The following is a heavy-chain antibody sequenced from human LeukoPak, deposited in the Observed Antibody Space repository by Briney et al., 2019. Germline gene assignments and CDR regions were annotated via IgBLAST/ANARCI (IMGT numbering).Heavy chain of an antibody. V-gene: IGHV3-74*01. Sequence: GGSLRLSCAASGFTFSTYWMHWVRQAPGKGLLWVSRISNDGMTTIYADSVKGRFTVSRDNAENTLYLQMNSLRAEDTAVYYCARDDVRPVDAFDIWGQGTVVTVSS. CDR3: ARDDVRPVDAFDI. D-gene: IGHD1-1*01. J-gene: IGHJ3*02. CDR1: GFTFSTYW. CDR2: ISNDGMTT.